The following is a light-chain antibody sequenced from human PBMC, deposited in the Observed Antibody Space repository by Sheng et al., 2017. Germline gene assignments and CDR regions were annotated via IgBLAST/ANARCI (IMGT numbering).Light chain of an antibody. V-gene: IGKV1-39*01. CDR3: QQSYTTPLT. J-gene: IGKJ4*01. CDR1: QSISSY. CDR2: TAS. Sequence: DIQMTQSPSSLSASVGDRVTITCRASQSISSYLNWYQHKPGKAPKLLIYTASSLQDGAPSRFSGSGSGTEFTLIINPLQPEDFATYYCQQSYTTPLTFGGGTKVEIK.